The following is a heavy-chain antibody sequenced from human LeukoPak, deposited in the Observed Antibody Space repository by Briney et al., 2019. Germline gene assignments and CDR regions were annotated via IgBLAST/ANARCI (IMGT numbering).Heavy chain of an antibody. J-gene: IGHJ2*01. CDR3: AKPSLYYYDTSGYYRYWYFDL. CDR1: GFTFSSYG. D-gene: IGHD3-22*01. Sequence: GGSLRLSCAASGFTFSSYGMHWVRQAPGKGLEWVAFIRYDGSNKYYADSVKGRFTISRDNSKNTLYLQMNSLRAEDTAVNYCAKPSLYYYDTSGYYRYWYFDLWGRGTLVTVSS. V-gene: IGHV3-30*02. CDR2: IRYDGSNK.